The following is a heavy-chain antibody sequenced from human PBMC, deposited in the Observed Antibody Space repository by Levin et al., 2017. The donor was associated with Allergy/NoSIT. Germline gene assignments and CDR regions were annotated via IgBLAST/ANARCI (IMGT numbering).Heavy chain of an antibody. V-gene: IGHV3-49*04. J-gene: IGHJ1*01. CDR3: IRGYSGYYAEYFYH. Sequence: GGSLRLSCTVSGFIFRDYAISWVRQAPGKGLEWVAFIRNKEYGEKTQYAASVQGRFTISRDDSTGIAYLEMNSLTIEDTAVYYCIRGYSGYYAEYFYHWGQGTVVTVSS. CDR2: IRNKEYGEKT. D-gene: IGHD3-22*01. CDR1: GFIFRDYA.